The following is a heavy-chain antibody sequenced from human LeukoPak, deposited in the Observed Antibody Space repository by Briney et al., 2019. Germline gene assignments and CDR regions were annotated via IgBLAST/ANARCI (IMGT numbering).Heavy chain of an antibody. J-gene: IGHJ4*02. CDR3: ARDPYDSSGYGY. CDR1: GGTFSSYA. CDR2: IIPIFGTA. Sequence: ASVKVSCKASGGTFSSYAISWVRQAPGQGLEWMGGIIPIFGTANYAQKFQGRVTITADESTSTAYMELSSLRSEDTAVYYCARDPYDSSGYGYWGQGTLVTVSS. V-gene: IGHV1-69*13. D-gene: IGHD3-22*01.